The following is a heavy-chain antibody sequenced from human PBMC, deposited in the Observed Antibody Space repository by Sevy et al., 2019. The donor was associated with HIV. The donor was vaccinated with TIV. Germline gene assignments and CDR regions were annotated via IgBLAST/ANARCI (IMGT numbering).Heavy chain of an antibody. CDR2: IYYSGST. V-gene: IGHV4-31*02. CDR3: ARVYSRYGANSLAFDI. D-gene: IGHD4-17*01. Sequence: SESLSLTWTVSGGSISSGGYYWSWIRQHPGKGLEWIGYIYYSGSTYYNPSLKSRVTISVDTSKNQFSLKLSSVTAADKAVYYCARVYSRYGANSLAFDIWGQGTMVTVSS. CDR1: GGSISSGGYY. J-gene: IGHJ3*02.